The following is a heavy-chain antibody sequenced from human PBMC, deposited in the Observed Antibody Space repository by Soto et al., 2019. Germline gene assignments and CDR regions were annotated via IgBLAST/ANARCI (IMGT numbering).Heavy chain of an antibody. Sequence: QVQLVESGGGVVQPGRSLRLSCAASGFTFSSYGMHWVRQAPGKGLEWVAVISYDGSNKYYADSVKGRFTISRDNSKNTLYLQMNSRRAEETAVYYVAKDKGPYSYGPCGMDVWGQGTTVTVSS. CDR1: GFTFSSYG. D-gene: IGHD5-18*01. CDR3: AKDKGPYSYGPCGMDV. J-gene: IGHJ6*02. CDR2: ISYDGSNK. V-gene: IGHV3-30*18.